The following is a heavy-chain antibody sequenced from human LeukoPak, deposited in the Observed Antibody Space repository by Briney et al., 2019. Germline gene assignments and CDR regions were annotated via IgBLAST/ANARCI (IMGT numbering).Heavy chain of an antibody. CDR3: ARFAVAGGIDY. D-gene: IGHD6-19*01. CDR2: MNPNSGNT. CDR1: GCTFTSYD. Sequence: ASVKVSCKXSGCTFTSYDINWVRQATGQGLEWMGWMNPNSGNTGYAQKFQGRVTMTRNTSISTAYMELSSLRSEDTAVYYCARFAVAGGIDYWGQGTLVTVSS. J-gene: IGHJ4*02. V-gene: IGHV1-8*01.